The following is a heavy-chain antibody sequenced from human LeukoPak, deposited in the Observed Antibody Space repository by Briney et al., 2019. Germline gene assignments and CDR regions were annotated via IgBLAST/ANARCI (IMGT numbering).Heavy chain of an antibody. CDR3: TRGGHGWFDP. V-gene: IGHV3-7*05. Sequence: GGSPRLSCAASGFTFSSYWMSWVRQAPGKGPEWVANIKQDGSEIYYVDSVKGRFTISRDNAKKSMYLQMNSLRAEDTAVYYCTRGGHGWFDPWGQGTLVTVSS. CDR1: GFTFSSYW. J-gene: IGHJ5*02. CDR2: IKQDGSEI.